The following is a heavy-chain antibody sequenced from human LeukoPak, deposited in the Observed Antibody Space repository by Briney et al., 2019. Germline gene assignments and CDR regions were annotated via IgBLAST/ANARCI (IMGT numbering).Heavy chain of an antibody. CDR1: GGTFSSYA. Sequence: SVKVSCKASGGTFSSYAISWVRQAPGQGLEWMGGIIPIFGTANYAQKFQGRVTITTDESTSTAYMELSSLRSEDTAVYYCARKPQVGGTSGDCFAPWGQGTLVTVSS. CDR3: ARKPQVGGTSGDCFAP. CDR2: IIPIFGTA. V-gene: IGHV1-69*05. D-gene: IGHD1-26*01. J-gene: IGHJ5*02.